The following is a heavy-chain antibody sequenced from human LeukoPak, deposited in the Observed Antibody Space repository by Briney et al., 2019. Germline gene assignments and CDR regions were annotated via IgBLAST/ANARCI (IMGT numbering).Heavy chain of an antibody. D-gene: IGHD6-6*01. CDR3: ASQQLADFDY. Sequence: GGSLRLSCAASGFTFSSYWMHWVRQAPGKGLVWVSHINSDGSSTSYADSVKGRLTISRDNAKNTLYLQMNSLRAEDTAVYYCASQQLADFDYWGQGTLVTVSS. CDR2: INSDGSST. V-gene: IGHV3-74*01. CDR1: GFTFSSYW. J-gene: IGHJ4*02.